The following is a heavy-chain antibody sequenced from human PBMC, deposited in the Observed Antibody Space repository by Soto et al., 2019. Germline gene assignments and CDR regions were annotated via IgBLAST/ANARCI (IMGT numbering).Heavy chain of an antibody. Sequence: TLSLTCAVSGGSISSSSYYWGWILQPPGKGLEWIGSIYYSGSTYYNPSLKSRVTISVDTSKNQFSLKLSSVTAADTAVYYCARVSGPGAVVVAATLGAFDMWGKGTRFTVS. CDR2: IYYSGST. CDR3: ARVSGPGAVVVAATLGAFDM. V-gene: IGHV4-39*01. J-gene: IGHJ3*02. CDR1: GGSISSSSYY. D-gene: IGHD2-15*01.